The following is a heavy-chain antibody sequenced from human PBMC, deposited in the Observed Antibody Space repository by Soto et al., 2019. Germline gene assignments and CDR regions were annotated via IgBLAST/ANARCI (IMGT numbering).Heavy chain of an antibody. D-gene: IGHD1-1*01. CDR3: ARLERNRHDPGAFDI. Sequence: SVKVSCKASGGTFSSYAISWVRQAPGQGLEWMGGIIPIFGTANYAQKFQGRVTITADKSTSTAYMELSSLRSEDTAVYYCARLERNRHDPGAFDIWGQGTMVTVSS. V-gene: IGHV1-69*06. CDR1: GGTFSSYA. J-gene: IGHJ3*02. CDR2: IIPIFGTA.